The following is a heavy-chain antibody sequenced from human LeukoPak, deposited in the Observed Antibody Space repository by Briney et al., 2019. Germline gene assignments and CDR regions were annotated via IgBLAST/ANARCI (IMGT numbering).Heavy chain of an antibody. J-gene: IGHJ6*03. D-gene: IGHD6-19*01. CDR2: INQDGSEK. CDR1: GFTLSNYW. CDR3: ARDLLGDSSGWPYYYYYYMDV. Sequence: GGSLRLSCAASGFTLSNYWMTWVRQARGKGLEWVADINQDGSEKFYVDSVKGRFTISRDNAKNSLYLQMNSLRAEDTAVYYCARDLLGDSSGWPYYYYYYMDVWGRGTTVTVSS. V-gene: IGHV3-7*01.